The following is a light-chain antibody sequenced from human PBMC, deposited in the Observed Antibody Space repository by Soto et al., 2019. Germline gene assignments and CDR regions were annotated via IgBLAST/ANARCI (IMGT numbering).Light chain of an antibody. J-gene: IGLJ2*01. CDR2: EVT. V-gene: IGLV2-8*01. Sequence: QSALTQPPSASGSPGQSVTISCTGTSSDVGGYNLVSWYQQYPGKAPKLMIYEVTKRPSGVPDRFSGSKSGNTASLTVSGLQAEDEADYYCTSYAGSNNYVVFGGGTKLTVL. CDR3: TSYAGSNNYVV. CDR1: SSDVGGYNL.